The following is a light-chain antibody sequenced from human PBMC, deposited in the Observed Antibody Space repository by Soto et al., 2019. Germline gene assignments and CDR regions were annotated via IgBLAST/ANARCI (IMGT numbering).Light chain of an antibody. V-gene: IGLV1-40*01. CDR2: GHS. Sequence: QSVLTQPPSVSGAPGQRVTISCTGGSSNIGADFDVHWYQHLPGTAPRLLIYGHSNRPSGVPDRFSGSKSGTSASLAITGLQAEDEADYYCQSYDSGLSGYVFGAGTKLTVL. CDR3: QSYDSGLSGYV. J-gene: IGLJ1*01. CDR1: SSNIGADFD.